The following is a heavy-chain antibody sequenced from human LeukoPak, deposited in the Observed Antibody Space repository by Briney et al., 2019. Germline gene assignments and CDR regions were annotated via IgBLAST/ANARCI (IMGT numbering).Heavy chain of an antibody. Sequence: PSETLSLTCTVSGGSISSSSYYWGWIRQPPGKGLEWIGSIYYSGSTNYNPSLKSRVTISVDTSKTQFSLKLSSVTAADTAVYYCARSSYYYAADAFDIWGQGTMVTVSS. CDR1: GGSISSSSYY. J-gene: IGHJ3*02. V-gene: IGHV4-39*07. CDR2: IYYSGST. D-gene: IGHD3-10*01. CDR3: ARSSYYYAADAFDI.